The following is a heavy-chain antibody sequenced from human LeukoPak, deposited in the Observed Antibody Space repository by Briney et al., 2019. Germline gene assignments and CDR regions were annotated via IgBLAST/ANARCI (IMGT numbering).Heavy chain of an antibody. CDR3: ARDGLSGYSYGFCDY. CDR2: IRYDGSNK. D-gene: IGHD5-18*01. CDR1: GFTFSSYG. Sequence: SGGSLRLSCAASGFTFSSYGMHWVRQAPGKGLGWVAFIRYDGSNKYYADSVKGRFTISRDNSKNSLYLQMNGLRAEDTAVYYCARDGLSGYSYGFCDYWGQGTLVTVSS. J-gene: IGHJ4*02. V-gene: IGHV3-30*02.